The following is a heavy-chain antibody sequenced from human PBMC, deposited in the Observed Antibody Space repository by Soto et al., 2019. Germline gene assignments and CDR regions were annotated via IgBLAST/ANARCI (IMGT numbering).Heavy chain of an antibody. Sequence: PSETLSLTCAVYGGSFSGYYWSWIRQPPGKGLEWIGEINHSGSTNYNPSLKSRVTISVDTSKNQFSLKPSSVTAADTAVYYCARVRRYAVYCSGGSCWFDPWGQGTLVTVSS. CDR2: INHSGST. CDR1: GGSFSGYY. V-gene: IGHV4-34*01. CDR3: ARVRRYAVYCSGGSCWFDP. J-gene: IGHJ5*02. D-gene: IGHD2-15*01.